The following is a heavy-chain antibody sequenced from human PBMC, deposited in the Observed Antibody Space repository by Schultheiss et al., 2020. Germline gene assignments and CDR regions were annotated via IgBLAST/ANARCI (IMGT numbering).Heavy chain of an antibody. CDR2: ISSSSSTI. J-gene: IGHJ6*02. Sequence: GGSLRLSCAASGFTFSSYSMNWVRQAPGKGLEWVSYISSSSSTIYYADSVKGRFTISRDDSKNTLYLQMNSLRVEDTAVYYCARDVSGMDVWGQGTTVTVYS. CDR1: GFTFSSYS. CDR3: ARDVSGMDV. V-gene: IGHV3-48*01.